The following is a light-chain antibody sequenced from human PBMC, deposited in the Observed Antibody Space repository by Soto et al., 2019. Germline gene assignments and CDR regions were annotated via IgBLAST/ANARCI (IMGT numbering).Light chain of an antibody. Sequence: EIVLTQSPGTLSLSPGERATLSCRASQSVSSSYLAWYQQKPGQTPRLLFYGASSRATGIPDRFSGSGSGTDFTLTISRLEPEDFAVYNCQQYGSSPLTFGPGTKVDIK. CDR2: GAS. V-gene: IGKV3-20*01. CDR3: QQYGSSPLT. J-gene: IGKJ3*01. CDR1: QSVSSSY.